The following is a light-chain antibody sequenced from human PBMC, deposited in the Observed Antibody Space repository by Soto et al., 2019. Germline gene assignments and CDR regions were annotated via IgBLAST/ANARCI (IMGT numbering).Light chain of an antibody. CDR1: QSVLYSSNNKGY. CDR3: HQYYSAPPT. CDR2: WAS. J-gene: IGKJ3*01. V-gene: IGKV4-1*01. Sequence: DIVMTQSPDSLAVSLGERATINCKSSQSVLYSSNNKGYLAWYQQKPGQPPKLLIYWASTRESGVPDRFSGIGSETDFTLTISSLQAEDVAVYYCHQYYSAPPTFGPGTKVDV.